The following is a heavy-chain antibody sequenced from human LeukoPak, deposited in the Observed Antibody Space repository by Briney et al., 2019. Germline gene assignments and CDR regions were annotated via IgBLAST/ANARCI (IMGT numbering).Heavy chain of an antibody. J-gene: IGHJ3*02. CDR1: GFTFSSYS. CDR3: ARENEGLRFLEWSTMGAFDI. D-gene: IGHD3-3*01. Sequence: GGSLRLSCAASGFTFSSYSMNWVRQAPGKGLEWVSSISSSSSYIYYADSVKGRFTISRDNAKNSLYLQMNSLRAEDTAVYYCARENEGLRFLEWSTMGAFDIWGQGTRVTVSS. V-gene: IGHV3-21*01. CDR2: ISSSSSYI.